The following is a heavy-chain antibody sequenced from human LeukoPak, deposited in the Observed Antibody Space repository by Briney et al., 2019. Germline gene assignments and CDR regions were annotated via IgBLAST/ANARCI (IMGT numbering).Heavy chain of an antibody. V-gene: IGHV1-2*02. CDR3: AKVYGSRMDYFDY. CDR2: INPNSGGT. D-gene: IGHD3-10*01. CDR1: GYTFTGYY. J-gene: IGHJ4*02. Sequence: ASVKVSCKASGYTFTGYYMHWVRQAPGQGLEWMGWINPNSGGTKYSQKFQGRVTITRDTSASTAYMELSSLRSEDTAVYYCAKVYGSRMDYFDYWGQGTLVTVSS.